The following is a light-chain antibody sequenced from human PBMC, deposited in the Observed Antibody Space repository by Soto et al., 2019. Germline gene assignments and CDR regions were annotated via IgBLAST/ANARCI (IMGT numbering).Light chain of an antibody. CDR2: DAS. CDR3: QQRSNWPLT. J-gene: IGKJ4*01. Sequence: EIVLTQSPATLSLSPGERAALSCRASQSVSSHLAWYQQKPGQAPRLLIYDASNRATDIPARFSGSGSGTDFTLIISSLEPEDLAVYYCQQRSNWPLTFGGGTKVEIK. V-gene: IGKV3-11*01. CDR1: QSVSSH.